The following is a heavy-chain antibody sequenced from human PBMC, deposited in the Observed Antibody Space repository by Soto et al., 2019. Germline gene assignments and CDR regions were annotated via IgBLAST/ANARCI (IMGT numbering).Heavy chain of an antibody. J-gene: IGHJ5*02. Sequence: SETLFLTCTFSCGSISSYYWSLIRHPPGKGLEWTGYIYYSGSTNYNPSLKSRVTISVDTSKNQFSLKLSSVTAADTAVYYCARRSVLIGSSSSWVLDPWGQGTLVTVS. CDR2: IYYSGST. CDR3: ARRSVLIGSSSSWVLDP. V-gene: IGHV4-59*01. CDR1: CGSISSYY. D-gene: IGHD6-6*01.